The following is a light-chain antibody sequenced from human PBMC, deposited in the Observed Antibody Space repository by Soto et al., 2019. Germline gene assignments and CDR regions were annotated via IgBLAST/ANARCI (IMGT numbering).Light chain of an antibody. Sequence: DIQMTQSPSTLSASVGDRVTITFRASQSISSWLAWYQQKPGKAPKLLIYDASSLESGVPSRFSASGSGTEFTLTISSLHPDDFATYYCQEYNNYWTFGQGTKVDVK. CDR2: DAS. CDR1: QSISSW. V-gene: IGKV1-5*01. CDR3: QEYNNYWT. J-gene: IGKJ1*01.